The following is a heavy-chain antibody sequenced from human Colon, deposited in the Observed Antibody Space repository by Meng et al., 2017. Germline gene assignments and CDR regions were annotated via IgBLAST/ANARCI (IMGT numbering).Heavy chain of an antibody. Sequence: QLQLQESGSGLVKPSQTLSLTCAVSGGTISTSGYYWGWIRQPPGKGLEWIGSLCHSGFTYYTPSLKSRLTISVDTSKNQFSLKLSSVTAADTAVYYCARYGKEMAIVQGAFDIWGQGTMVTVSS. D-gene: IGHD5-24*01. CDR3: ARYGKEMAIVQGAFDI. V-gene: IGHV4-30-2*05. CDR2: LCHSGFT. CDR1: GGTISTSGYY. J-gene: IGHJ3*02.